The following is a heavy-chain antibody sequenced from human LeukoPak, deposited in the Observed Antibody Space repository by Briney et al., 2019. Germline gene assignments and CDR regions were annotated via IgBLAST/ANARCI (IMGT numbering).Heavy chain of an antibody. CDR3: ARQYYDSSGFFGYHFDS. V-gene: IGHV4-59*08. CDR1: GVSISNYY. J-gene: IGHJ4*02. Sequence: SETLSLTCTVSGVSISNYYWSWIRQPPGRGLEWIGYIHPSGSTDYNPSLKSRLTISLDTSNNQFSLTLNSVTAADSAVYYCARQYYDSSGFFGYHFDSWGQGTLVTVSS. CDR2: IHPSGST. D-gene: IGHD3-22*01.